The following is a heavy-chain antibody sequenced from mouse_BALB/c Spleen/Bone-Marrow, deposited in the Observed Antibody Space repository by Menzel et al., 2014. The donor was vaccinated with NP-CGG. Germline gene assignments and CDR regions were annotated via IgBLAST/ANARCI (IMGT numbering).Heavy chain of an antibody. CDR2: IWGDGST. CDR3: ARDHYYGYFDY. CDR1: GFSLTGYG. Sequence: VMLVESGPGLVAPSQSLSITCTVSGFSLTGYGVNRVRQPPGKGLEWLGMIWGDGSTDYNSALKSRLSISKDNSKSQVFLKMNSLQTDDTARYYCARDHYYGYFDYWGQGTTLTVSS. J-gene: IGHJ2*01. V-gene: IGHV2-6-7*01. D-gene: IGHD1-2*01.